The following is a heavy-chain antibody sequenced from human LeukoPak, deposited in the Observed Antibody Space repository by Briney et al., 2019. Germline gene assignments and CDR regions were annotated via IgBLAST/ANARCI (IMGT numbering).Heavy chain of an antibody. CDR2: ISPSGGST. Sequence: VASLKVSCKAFGYTFTSNYMHWVRQAPGQGPEWMGVISPSGGSTTYAQKSQGRVTLTRDMSTSTEYLELSSLRSEDTAVYYCARDNDSRDPPHFDYWGQGTLVTVSS. CDR3: ARDNDSRDPPHFDY. D-gene: IGHD3-16*01. V-gene: IGHV1-46*01. J-gene: IGHJ4*02. CDR1: GYTFTSNY.